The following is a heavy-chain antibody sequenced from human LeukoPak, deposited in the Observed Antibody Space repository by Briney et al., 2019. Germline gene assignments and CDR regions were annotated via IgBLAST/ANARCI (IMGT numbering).Heavy chain of an antibody. CDR1: GYTFSNYG. V-gene: IGHV1-18*01. Sequence: ASVKVSCKASGYTFSNYGSSWVRQAPGQGLEWMGWIGAYNGNTNHAQNLQGRVTMTRDTSTSTAYMELRSLRSDDTAVYYCARGFSRFGESTDAFDIWGQGTMVTVSS. CDR2: IGAYNGNT. J-gene: IGHJ3*02. D-gene: IGHD3-10*01. CDR3: ARGFSRFGESTDAFDI.